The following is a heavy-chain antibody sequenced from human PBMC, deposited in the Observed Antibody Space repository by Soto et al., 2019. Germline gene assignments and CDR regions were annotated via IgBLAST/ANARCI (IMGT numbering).Heavy chain of an antibody. CDR1: GFTVSSNY. J-gene: IGHJ3*02. V-gene: IGHV3-53*04. CDR3: ASTTTYYYDSSGYFAFDI. Sequence: GGSLRLSCAASGFTVSSNYMSWVRQAPGKGLEWVSVIYSGGSTYYADSVKGRFTISRHNSKNTLYLQMNSLRAEDTAVYYCASTTTYYYDSSGYFAFDIWGQGTMVTVSS. D-gene: IGHD3-22*01. CDR2: IYSGGST.